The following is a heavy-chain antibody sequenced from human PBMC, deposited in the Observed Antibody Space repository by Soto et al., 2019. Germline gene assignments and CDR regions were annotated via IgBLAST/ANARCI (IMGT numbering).Heavy chain of an antibody. CDR2: IYHSGST. CDR1: GGSISSGGYS. V-gene: IGHV4-30-2*01. CDR3: ARACYDILTGYCNWFDP. Sequence: SETLSLTCAVSGGSISSGGYSWSWIRQPPGKGLEWIGYIYHSGSTYYNPSLKSRVTISVDRSKNQFSLKLSSVTAADTAVYYCARACYDILTGYCNWFDPWGQGTLVTVSS. J-gene: IGHJ5*02. D-gene: IGHD3-9*01.